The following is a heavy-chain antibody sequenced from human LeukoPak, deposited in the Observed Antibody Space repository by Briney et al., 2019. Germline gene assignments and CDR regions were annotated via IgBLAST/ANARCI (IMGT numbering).Heavy chain of an antibody. V-gene: IGHV4-34*01. CDR2: INHSGST. D-gene: IGHD2-2*01. CDR1: GGSFSGYH. Sequence: SETLSLTCAVYGGSFSGYHWSWIRQPPGKGLEWIGEINHSGSTNYNPSLKSRVTISVDTSKNQFSLKLSSVTAADTAVYYCARDDDCSSTSCYYYGMDVWGQGTTVTVSS. J-gene: IGHJ6*02. CDR3: ARDDDCSSTSCYYYGMDV.